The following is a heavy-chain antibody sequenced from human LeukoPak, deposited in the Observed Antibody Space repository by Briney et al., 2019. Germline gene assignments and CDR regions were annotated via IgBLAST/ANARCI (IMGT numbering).Heavy chain of an antibody. J-gene: IGHJ6*02. D-gene: IGHD5-24*01. CDR1: GFTVSSNY. Sequence: GGSLRLSCAASGFTVSSNYTSWVRQAPGKGLEWVSVIYSGGSTYYADSVKGRFTISRHNSKNTLYLQMNSLRAEDTAVYYCARDRTIPHYYGMDVWGQGTTVTVSS. CDR2: IYSGGST. CDR3: ARDRTIPHYYGMDV. V-gene: IGHV3-53*04.